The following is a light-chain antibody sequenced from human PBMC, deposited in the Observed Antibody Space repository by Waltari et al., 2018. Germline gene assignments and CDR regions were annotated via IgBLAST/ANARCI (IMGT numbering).Light chain of an antibody. CDR1: ALPRQY. CDR3: QSADSSGTFQGV. V-gene: IGLV3-25*03. CDR2: KDS. Sequence: YELTQPSSVSVSPGQTARITCSGHALPRQYVYWYQQQPGQAPSSVMFKDSERPSGVPNRLSGASSGTTATLTISGAQAEDEADYYCQSADSSGTFQGVFGGGTKLTVL. J-gene: IGLJ3*02.